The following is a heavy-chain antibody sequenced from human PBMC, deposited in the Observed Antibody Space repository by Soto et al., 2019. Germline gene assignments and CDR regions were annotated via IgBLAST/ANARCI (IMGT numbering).Heavy chain of an antibody. CDR3: ARDPLPSGRRAVDV. J-gene: IGHJ6*02. CDR2: IYSGADT. D-gene: IGHD3-10*01. V-gene: IGHV3-53*01. Sequence: SGGSLRLSCAASGFTVSRHSMNWVRQAPGKGLEWVSVIYSGADTYYADSVKGRFTISIDNSKSTLSLQMNSLRTEDTAVYYCARDPLPSGRRAVDVWGQGTTVTVSS. CDR1: GFTVSRHS.